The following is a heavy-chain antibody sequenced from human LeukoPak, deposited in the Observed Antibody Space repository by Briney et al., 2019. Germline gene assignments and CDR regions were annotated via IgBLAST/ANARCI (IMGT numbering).Heavy chain of an antibody. Sequence: PGGSLRLSCAASGFTVSSNYMSWVRQAPGKGLEWVSAISGSGGSTYYADSVKGRFTISRDNSKNTLYLQMNSLRAEDTAVYYCAKDGSGYYGGNWFDPWGQGTLVTVSS. D-gene: IGHD3-3*01. J-gene: IGHJ5*02. CDR3: AKDGSGYYGGNWFDP. CDR1: GFTVSSNY. V-gene: IGHV3-23*01. CDR2: ISGSGGST.